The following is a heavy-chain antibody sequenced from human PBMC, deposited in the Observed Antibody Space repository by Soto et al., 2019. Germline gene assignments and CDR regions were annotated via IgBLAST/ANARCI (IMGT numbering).Heavy chain of an antibody. CDR3: AKAGFRTTGYGTPLTS. D-gene: IGHD6-13*01. J-gene: IGHJ5*02. Sequence: QVQLVESGGGVVQPGRSLRLSCAASGFIFSAHAMHWVRQAPGKGLEWVAVIWYDGTNEYYADSVKGRFTISRDNSKNTLHLQMNSLRGEDTAVYYCAKAGFRTTGYGTPLTSWGQGTLVTVSP. V-gene: IGHV3-33*03. CDR2: IWYDGTNE. CDR1: GFIFSAHA.